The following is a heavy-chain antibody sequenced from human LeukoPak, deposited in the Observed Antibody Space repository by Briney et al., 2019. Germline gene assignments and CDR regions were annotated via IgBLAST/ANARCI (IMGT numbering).Heavy chain of an antibody. J-gene: IGHJ4*02. CDR2: IYYSGST. Sequence: SETLSLTCTVSGGSISSYYWSWIRQPPGKGLEWIGYIYYSGSTNYNPSLKSRVTISVDTSKNQFSLKLSSVTAADTAGYYCARGATIFGVVINFDYWGQGTLVTVSS. V-gene: IGHV4-59*01. D-gene: IGHD3-3*01. CDR3: ARGATIFGVVINFDY. CDR1: GGSISSYY.